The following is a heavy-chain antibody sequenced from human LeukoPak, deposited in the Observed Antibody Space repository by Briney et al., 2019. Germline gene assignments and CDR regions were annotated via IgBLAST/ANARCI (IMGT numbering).Heavy chain of an antibody. Sequence: PGGSLRLSCTASGFSLGSYWMSWVRQAPGMGLEWVANINQDASRKYYAGSVTGRFSVSRDNAQNSLHLQMDSLRAEDTAVYYCVREGPNLFEYWGQGTLVTVSS. J-gene: IGHJ4*02. CDR3: VREGPNLFEY. D-gene: IGHD5-24*01. CDR2: INQDASRK. CDR1: GFSLGSYW. V-gene: IGHV3-7*03.